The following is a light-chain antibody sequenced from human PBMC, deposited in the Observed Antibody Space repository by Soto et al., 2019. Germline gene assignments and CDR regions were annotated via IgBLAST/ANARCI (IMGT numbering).Light chain of an antibody. J-gene: IGKJ3*01. Sequence: DIQLTQSPSFLSASVGDRVTITCRASEGISSYLAWYQQKPGKASKLLIYAASTLQSGVPSPFSVSGSGTEFPLTISSLQPEDFATYSCQQLNSYPRSFGPGTKVHIK. CDR1: EGISSY. CDR3: QQLNSYPRS. V-gene: IGKV1-9*01. CDR2: AAS.